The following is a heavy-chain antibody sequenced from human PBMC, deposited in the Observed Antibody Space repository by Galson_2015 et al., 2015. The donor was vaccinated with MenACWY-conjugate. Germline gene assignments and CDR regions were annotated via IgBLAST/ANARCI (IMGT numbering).Heavy chain of an antibody. CDR3: ARVGTWIHQYFYYRDV. V-gene: IGHV3-48*03. D-gene: IGHD5-18*01. CDR1: GFTFTGYD. CDR2: ISKSGSPI. Sequence: SLRLSCAASGFTFTGYDFNWVRQAPGKGLEWLSYISKSGSPIYYADSVKGRFTISRDNTKKSLFLQMNSLRAGDTGVYYCARVGTWIHQYFYYRDVWGKGTTVTVSS. J-gene: IGHJ6*03.